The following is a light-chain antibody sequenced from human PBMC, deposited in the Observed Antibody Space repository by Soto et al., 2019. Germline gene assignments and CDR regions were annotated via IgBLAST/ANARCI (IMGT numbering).Light chain of an antibody. CDR1: QSISNY. J-gene: IGKJ2*01. CDR2: KAS. CDR3: QQYRTDPYT. V-gene: IGKV1-5*03. Sequence: DIQMTQSPSTLSASVGDRVTISCRASQSISNYLAWYQQKPGRAPKLLMYKASNLESGVSARFSGSGSGTEFFLTISSLQPDDFATYYCQQYRTDPYTFGQGTKLEIK.